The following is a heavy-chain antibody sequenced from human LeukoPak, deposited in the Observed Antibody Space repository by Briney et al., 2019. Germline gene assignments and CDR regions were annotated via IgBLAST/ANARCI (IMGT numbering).Heavy chain of an antibody. J-gene: IGHJ4*02. CDR2: MNPNSGNT. CDR1: GYTFTSYD. V-gene: IGHV1-8*01. D-gene: IGHD6-13*01. Sequence: ASVKVSCKASGYTFTSYDINWVRQATGQGLGWMGWMNPNSGNTGYAQKFQGRVTMTRNTSISTAYMELSSLRSEDTAVYYCARVVAAAGIDYWGQGTLVTVSS. CDR3: ARVVAAAGIDY.